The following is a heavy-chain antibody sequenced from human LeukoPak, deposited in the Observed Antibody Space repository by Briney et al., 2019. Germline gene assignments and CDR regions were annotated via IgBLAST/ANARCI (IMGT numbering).Heavy chain of an antibody. CDR2: ISSSSSLI. V-gene: IGHV3-48*02. CDR3: ASSDPRDY. CDR1: GFTFSSYS. J-gene: IGHJ4*02. Sequence: GGSLRLSCAASGFTFSSYSMTWVRQAPGKGLEWVSYISSSSSLIHYADSVKGRFTISRDNAKNSLYLQMNSLRDEDTAVYYCASSDPRDYWGQGTLVTVSS.